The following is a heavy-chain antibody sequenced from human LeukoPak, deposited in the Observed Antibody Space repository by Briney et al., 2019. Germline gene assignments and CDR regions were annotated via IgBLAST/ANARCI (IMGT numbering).Heavy chain of an antibody. D-gene: IGHD2-2*01. J-gene: IGHJ4*02. CDR2: IYYSGST. V-gene: IGHV4-59*01. Sequence: SETLSLTCTISGGSISNYYWNWIRQPPGKGLEWIGYIYYSGSTNYNPSLKSRVTISVDTSKNQFSLKLSSVTAADTAVYYCVRGSCSTTSCRPFDYWGQGTLVTVSS. CDR3: VRGSCSTTSCRPFDY. CDR1: GGSISNYY.